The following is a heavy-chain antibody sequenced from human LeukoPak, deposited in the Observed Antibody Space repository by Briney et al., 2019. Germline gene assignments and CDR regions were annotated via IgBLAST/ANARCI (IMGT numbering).Heavy chain of an antibody. CDR1: GGSISTYY. V-gene: IGHV4-59*12. D-gene: IGHD2-2*01. Sequence: SETLSLTCSVSGGSISTYYWSWVRQPPGKGLEWIGSIYYSGSTYYNPSLKSRVTISVDTSKNQFSLNLSSVTAADTAVYFCARDEGSSYPFDYWGQGTLVTVSS. J-gene: IGHJ4*02. CDR3: ARDEGSSYPFDY. CDR2: IYYSGST.